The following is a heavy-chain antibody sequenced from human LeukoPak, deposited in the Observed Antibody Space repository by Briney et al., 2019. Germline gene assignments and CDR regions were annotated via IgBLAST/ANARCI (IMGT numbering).Heavy chain of an antibody. J-gene: IGHJ3*02. CDR1: GGSISSYY. D-gene: IGHD2-15*01. Sequence: SETLSLTCTVSGGSISSYYWSWIRQPPGKGLEWIGYIYYSGSTNYNPSLKSRVTISVDTSKNQFSLKLSSVTAADTAVYYCARDCSGGSCYSTSDAFGIWGQGTMVTVSS. CDR3: ARDCSGGSCYSTSDAFGI. CDR2: IYYSGST. V-gene: IGHV4-59*01.